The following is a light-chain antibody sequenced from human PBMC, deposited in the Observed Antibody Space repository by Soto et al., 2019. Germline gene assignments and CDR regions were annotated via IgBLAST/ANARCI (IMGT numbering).Light chain of an antibody. CDR2: DAS. J-gene: IGKJ1*01. CDR3: HQYGSSPWT. V-gene: IGKV3-20*01. CDR1: QSVSGY. Sequence: DIVLTHSPVSLSFYPGEGASLXLRASQSVSGYLVWYQQKPGQAPRLLIYDASTRATGIPDRFSGSGSGTDFTLTISRLEPEDFAVYYCHQYGSSPWTFGQGTKVDIK.